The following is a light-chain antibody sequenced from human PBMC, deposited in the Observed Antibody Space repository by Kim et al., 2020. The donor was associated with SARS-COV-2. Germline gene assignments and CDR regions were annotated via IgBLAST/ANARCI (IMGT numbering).Light chain of an antibody. J-gene: IGLJ2*01. Sequence: APGETARITCGGDNIGSKTVHWYQQKAGQAPVLAIYYHGDRPSGIPERFSGSNSGNTATLTIIRVEAGDEADYYCQVWDSSSDHRVFGGGTQLTVL. CDR3: QVWDSSSDHRV. CDR1: NIGSKT. V-gene: IGLV3-21*04. CDR2: YHG.